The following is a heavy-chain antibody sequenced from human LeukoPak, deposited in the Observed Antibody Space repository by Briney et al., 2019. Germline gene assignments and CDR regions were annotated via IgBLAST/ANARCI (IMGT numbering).Heavy chain of an antibody. Sequence: WGAPRPSCTVFGFTFSKYWKGGGRPAPGKGGGGGGSIDKDGSEKRYVESVKGRFTISRDNARNSVYLQMTSLGAEDTAVYYCATYTQYFGAPGTDYWGQGTLVTVSS. CDR3: ATYTQYFGAPGTDY. CDR1: GFTFSKYW. D-gene: IGHD3-10*01. V-gene: IGHV3-7*02. CDR2: IDKDGSEK. J-gene: IGHJ4*02.